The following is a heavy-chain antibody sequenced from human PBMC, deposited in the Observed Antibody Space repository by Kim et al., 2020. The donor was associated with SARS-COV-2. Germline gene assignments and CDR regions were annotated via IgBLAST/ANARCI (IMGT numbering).Heavy chain of an antibody. J-gene: IGHJ4*02. V-gene: IGHV3-48*02. D-gene: IGHD6-19*01. Sequence: YYAAFVKGRFTIARENVKNSLYLQVNGRRDEDTAVYYCARNGVGSGWPFDYWGQGTLVTVSS. CDR3: ARNGVGSGWPFDY.